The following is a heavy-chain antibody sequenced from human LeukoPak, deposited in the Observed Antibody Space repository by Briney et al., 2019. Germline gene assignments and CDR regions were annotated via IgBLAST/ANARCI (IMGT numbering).Heavy chain of an antibody. CDR2: ISYDGSSK. D-gene: IGHD5-24*01. J-gene: IGHJ4*02. CDR1: GFTFSSYG. Sequence: QVQLVESGGGVVQPGRSLRLSCAPFGFTFSSYGMHWVRQAPGKGLEWVAVISYDGSSKYYADSVKGRFTISRDNSKNTLYLQMNSVGAEETGVYYCGKGGGGRWLHYFDYWGQGTLVTVSS. V-gene: IGHV3-30*18. CDR3: GKGGGGRWLHYFDY.